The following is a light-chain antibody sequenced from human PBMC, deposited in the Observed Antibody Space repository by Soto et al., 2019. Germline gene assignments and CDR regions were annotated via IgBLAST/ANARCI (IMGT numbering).Light chain of an antibody. CDR1: QSVSSY. V-gene: IGKV3-11*01. CDR3: QERSKWPRFT. Sequence: EIVLTQSPATLSLSPGERATLSCRASQSVSSYLAWYQQKPGQAPRLLIYDASNRATGIPARFSGSGSGTDFTLTISSLEPEDFAMYYCQERSKWPRFTFGQGTKLEIK. CDR2: DAS. J-gene: IGKJ2*01.